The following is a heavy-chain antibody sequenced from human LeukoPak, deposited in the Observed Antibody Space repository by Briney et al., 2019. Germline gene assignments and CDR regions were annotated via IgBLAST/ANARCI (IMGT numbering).Heavy chain of an antibody. D-gene: IGHD5-12*01. J-gene: IGHJ4*02. V-gene: IGHV3-7*03. CDR3: ASDIVATSGDF. CDR2: VKEDGSEK. CDR1: GFTFSNYW. Sequence: GGSLRLSCAASGFTFSNYWMSWVRQAPGKGLEWVANVKEDGSEKYYMDSVKGRFTISRDNAKNALFLRMNSLRVEDTATYYCASDIVATSGDFWGQGTLVSVSS.